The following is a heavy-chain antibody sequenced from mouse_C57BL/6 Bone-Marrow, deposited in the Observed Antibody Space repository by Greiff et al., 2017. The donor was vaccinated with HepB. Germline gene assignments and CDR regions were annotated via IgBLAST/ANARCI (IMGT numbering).Heavy chain of an antibody. V-gene: IGHV5-6*02. CDR2: ISSGGSYT. CDR3: ARHDYGGYFDV. D-gene: IGHD1-1*01. J-gene: IGHJ1*03. CDR1: GFTFSSYG. Sequence: DVKLVESGGDLVKPGGSLKLSCAASGFTFSSYGMSWVRQTPDKRLEWVATISSGGSYTYYPDSMKGRFTISRDNAKNTLYLQMSSLKSEDTAMYYCARHDYGGYFDVWGTGTTVTVSS.